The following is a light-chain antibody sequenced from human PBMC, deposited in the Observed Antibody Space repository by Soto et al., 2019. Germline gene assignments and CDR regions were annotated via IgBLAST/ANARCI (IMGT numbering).Light chain of an antibody. J-gene: IGKJ1*01. CDR2: DAS. Sequence: DIQMTQSPSTLSASVGDRVTVTCRASQSISKYLAWYQQKPGKAPKLMIYDASSLESGLPSRFSGSGSGTEFTLTISSLQPDDFATYYCQEYDSYSGTFGQGTKVDIK. CDR3: QEYDSYSGT. CDR1: QSISKY. V-gene: IGKV1-5*01.